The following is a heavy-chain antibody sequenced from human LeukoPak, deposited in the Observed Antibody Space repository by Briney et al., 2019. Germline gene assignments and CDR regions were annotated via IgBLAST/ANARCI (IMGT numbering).Heavy chain of an antibody. CDR3: ARDLGDIVVVPAAYNWFDP. V-gene: IGHV4-4*07. CDR2: IYTSGST. CDR1: GGSISSYY. Sequence: SETLSLTCTVSGGSISSYYWSWIRQPAGKGLEWIGRIYTSGSTNYNPSLKSRVTMSVDTSKNQFSLKLSSVTAADTAVYYCARDLGDIVVVPAAYNWFDPWGQGTLVTVSS. J-gene: IGHJ5*02. D-gene: IGHD2-2*01.